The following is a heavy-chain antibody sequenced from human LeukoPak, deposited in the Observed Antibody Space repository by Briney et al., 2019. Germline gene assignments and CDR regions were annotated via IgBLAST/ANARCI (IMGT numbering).Heavy chain of an antibody. J-gene: IGHJ4*02. CDR3: ARAEGSGYDYYFDY. CDR2: IYSGGST. V-gene: IGHV3-53*01. D-gene: IGHD5-12*01. CDR1: GFTVSSNH. Sequence: GGSLRLSCAASGFTVSSNHMSWVRQAPGKGLEWVSVIYSGGSTYYADSVKGRFTISRDNSKNTLYLQMNSLRAEDTAVYYCARAEGSGYDYYFDYWGQGTLVTVSS.